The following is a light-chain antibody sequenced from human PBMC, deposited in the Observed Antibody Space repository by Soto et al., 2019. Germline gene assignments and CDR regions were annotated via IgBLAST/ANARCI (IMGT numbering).Light chain of an antibody. CDR1: RSNVGDNA. J-gene: IGLJ3*02. Sequence: QSVLTQPPSVSEAPRQRVTISCSGSRSNVGDNAVNWYQQLPGKAPKLLIYYDDLLTSGVSDRFSGSKSGTSASLAISGLQSEDEGDYYCEAWDDSLKGWVFGGGTKLTVL. V-gene: IGLV1-36*01. CDR2: YDD. CDR3: EAWDDSLKGWV.